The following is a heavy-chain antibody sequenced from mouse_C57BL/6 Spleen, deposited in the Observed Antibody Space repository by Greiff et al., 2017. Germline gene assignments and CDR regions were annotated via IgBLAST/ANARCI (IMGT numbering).Heavy chain of an antibody. D-gene: IGHD4-1*01. CDR1: GYNFTSYW. CDR2: INPSNGGT. V-gene: IGHV1-53*01. Sequence: QVQLKQPGTELVKPGASVKLSCKASGYNFTSYWMHWVKQRPGQGLEWIGNINPSNGGTNYNEKFKSKATLAVDKSSSTAYMQLSSLTSEDSAVYYCARGPWVYAMDYWGQGTSVTVSS. J-gene: IGHJ4*01. CDR3: ARGPWVYAMDY.